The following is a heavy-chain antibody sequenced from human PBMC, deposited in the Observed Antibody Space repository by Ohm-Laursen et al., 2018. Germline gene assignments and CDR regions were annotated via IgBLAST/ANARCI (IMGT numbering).Heavy chain of an antibody. Sequence: PSDTLSLTCIVSGGSIGSGGYYWTWIRQHPGKGLEWIGYIHYSGNTYYNPSLKSRVTISMDTSKNQLSLRLSSVTAADTAVYYCVRDDSSGYYFSYWGQGTLVTVSS. D-gene: IGHD3-22*01. CDR3: VRDDSSGYYFSY. CDR1: GGSIGSGGYY. CDR2: IHYSGNT. V-gene: IGHV4-31*03. J-gene: IGHJ4*02.